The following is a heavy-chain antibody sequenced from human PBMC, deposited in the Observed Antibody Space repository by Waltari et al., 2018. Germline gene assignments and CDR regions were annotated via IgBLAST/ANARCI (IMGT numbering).Heavy chain of an antibody. Sequence: QVQLQESGPGLVKPSETLSLTCTVSVGSLNNYYWNWIRQPPGRGLEWIGFIYSSGTTNSPPSLKSRATISIDTSKDQCSLNLGSVPAADTAVYYCARVSAAGGTRLFDYWGQGTLVTVSS. CDR2: IYSSGTT. V-gene: IGHV4-59*01. CDR3: ARVSAAGGTRLFDY. CDR1: VGSLNNYY. J-gene: IGHJ4*02. D-gene: IGHD6-13*01.